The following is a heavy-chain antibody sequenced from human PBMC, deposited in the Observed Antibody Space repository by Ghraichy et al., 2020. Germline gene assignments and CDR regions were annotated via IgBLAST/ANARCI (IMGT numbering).Heavy chain of an antibody. J-gene: IGHJ6*02. CDR2: IYYSGST. V-gene: IGHV4-30-4*01. CDR3: ARDHGGNSEMDV. D-gene: IGHD4-23*01. Sequence: SETLSLTCTVSGASISSASYYWTWIRQPPGKGLEWIAYIYYSGSTYYNPSLRSRLTISVDTSSNHFSLKLSSVTAADTAVYYCARDHGGNSEMDVWGQGTTVTVSS. CDR1: GASISSASYY.